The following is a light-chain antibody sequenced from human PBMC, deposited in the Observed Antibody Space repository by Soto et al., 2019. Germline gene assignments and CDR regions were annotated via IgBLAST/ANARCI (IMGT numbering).Light chain of an antibody. CDR3: SSYAGSNNLV. Sequence: QSALTQPPCASGSPGQSVTISCPGTSSDVGGYNYVSWYQQHPGKAPKLMIYEVSKRPSGVPDRFSGSKSGNTASLTVSGLQAEDEADYYCSSYAGSNNLVFGGGTKVTV. CDR2: EVS. V-gene: IGLV2-8*01. CDR1: SSDVGGYNY. J-gene: IGLJ2*01.